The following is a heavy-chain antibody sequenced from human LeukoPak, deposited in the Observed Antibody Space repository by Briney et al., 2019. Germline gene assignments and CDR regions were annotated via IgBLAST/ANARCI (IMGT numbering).Heavy chain of an antibody. CDR2: IYYSGST. V-gene: IGHV4-59*01. J-gene: IGHJ5*02. CDR3: SRWYYDILGGWFDP. CDR1: GGSISSTN. D-gene: IGHD3-9*01. Sequence: PSETLSLTCTVSGGSISSTNWSWSRNRPGPGLERKWYIYYSGSTNYNPYLKSRVTIPVDTSKTQFSLKLSSVTGADTAVYYCSRWYYDILGGWFDPWGQGTLVTVSS.